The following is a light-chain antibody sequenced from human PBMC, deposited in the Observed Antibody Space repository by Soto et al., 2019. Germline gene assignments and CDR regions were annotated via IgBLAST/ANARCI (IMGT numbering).Light chain of an antibody. CDR1: QSVSSY. CDR2: DAS. V-gene: IGKV3-11*01. CDR3: QQRRNWLLT. J-gene: IGKJ4*01. Sequence: EIVLTQSPATLSLSPGERATLSCRASQSVSSYLAWYQQKPGQAPRLLIYDASNRATGIPARFSGSGSGTNFTLTISSLEPEDFAVYYCQQRRNWLLTFGGGTNLDIK.